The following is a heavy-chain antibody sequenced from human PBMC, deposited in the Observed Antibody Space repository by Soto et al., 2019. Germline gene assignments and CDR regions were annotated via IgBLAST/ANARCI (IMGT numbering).Heavy chain of an antibody. D-gene: IGHD6-13*01. V-gene: IGHV3-23*01. CDR1: GFTFSRYA. Sequence: GGSLRLSCAASGFTFSRYAMSWVRQAPGKGLERVSAISGSGGSTYYADSVKGRFTISRDNSKNTLYLQMNSLRAEDTAVYYCAKDSTVAAAAESAFDIWGQGTMVTVSS. CDR2: ISGSGGST. J-gene: IGHJ3*02. CDR3: AKDSTVAAAAESAFDI.